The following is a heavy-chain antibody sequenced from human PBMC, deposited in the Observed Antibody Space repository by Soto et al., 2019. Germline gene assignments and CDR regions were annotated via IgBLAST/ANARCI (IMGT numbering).Heavy chain of an antibody. Sequence: SETLSLTCTVSRGSISSGTNYWAWIRQPPGKGLEWIANIYYSGSTYYNPSLKSRVTISVDTSKNQFSLKLSSVTAADTAVYYCASAHDYGDLTRGFDYWGQGTLVTVSS. V-gene: IGHV4-39*01. CDR3: ASAHDYGDLTRGFDY. CDR1: RGSISSGTNY. J-gene: IGHJ4*02. D-gene: IGHD4-17*01. CDR2: IYYSGST.